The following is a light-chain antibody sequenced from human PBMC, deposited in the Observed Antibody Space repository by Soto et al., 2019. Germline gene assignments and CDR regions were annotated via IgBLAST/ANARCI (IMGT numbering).Light chain of an antibody. V-gene: IGLV2-23*01. J-gene: IGLJ3*02. CDR2: EGT. CDR3: CSYAGSSTLV. CDR1: SSDIGGYNL. Sequence: QSVLTQPASVSGSPGQSITISCTGTSSDIGGYNLVSWYQQHPGKAPKCMIYEGTKRPSGVSNRFSGSKSGNRASLTISGLQVEDEADYYCCSYAGSSTLVFGGGTKLTVL.